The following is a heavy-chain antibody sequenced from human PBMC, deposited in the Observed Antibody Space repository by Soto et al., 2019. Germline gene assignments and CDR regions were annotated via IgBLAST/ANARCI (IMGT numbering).Heavy chain of an antibody. V-gene: IGHV3-73*01. J-gene: IGHJ6*02. CDR3: VETLTPMDV. CDR1: GFAFSGSG. Sequence: EVQLVESGGGLVQPGGSLKLSCAASGFAFSGSGIHWVRQASGKGLEWVGHIRTKTNSYATEYAPSVRGRFTISRDDSKNTAYLQMASLKTEDTAVYYCVETLTPMDVWGQGTTVTVSS. CDR2: IRTKTNSYAT. D-gene: IGHD4-17*01.